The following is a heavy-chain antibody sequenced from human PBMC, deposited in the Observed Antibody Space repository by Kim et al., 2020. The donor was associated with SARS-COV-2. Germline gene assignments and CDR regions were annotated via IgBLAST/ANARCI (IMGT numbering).Heavy chain of an antibody. CDR3: VKGALLDY. CDR2: DVST. J-gene: IGHJ4*02. V-gene: IGHV3-23*01. Sequence: DVSTHYAASVKVRFTVSTNSARNTLYLQMNSLRADDTAVYYCVKGALLDYWGPGTLVTVSS.